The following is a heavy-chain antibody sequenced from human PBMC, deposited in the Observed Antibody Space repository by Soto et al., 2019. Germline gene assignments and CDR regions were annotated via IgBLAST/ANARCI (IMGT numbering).Heavy chain of an antibody. V-gene: IGHV4-59*01. J-gene: IGHJ6*02. Sequence: SETLSLTCTVSGGSISSYYWSWIRQPPGKGLEWIGYIYYSGSTNCNPSLKSRVTISVDTSKNQFSLKLSSVTAADTAVYYCAGARVGSSSYGMDVWGQGTTVTVSS. D-gene: IGHD6-13*01. CDR3: AGARVGSSSYGMDV. CDR1: GGSISSYY. CDR2: IYYSGST.